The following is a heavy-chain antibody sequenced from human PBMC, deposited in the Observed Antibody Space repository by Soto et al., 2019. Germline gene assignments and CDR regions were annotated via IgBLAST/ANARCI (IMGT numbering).Heavy chain of an antibody. CDR3: AKAERYYYDSSGLDC. V-gene: IGHV3-23*01. Sequence: LRLSCAASGFTFNSYAMNWVRQAPGKGLEWVSVISSGGGRTYYADSVKGRFTISRDNSKNTLYLQMNSLRAEDTAVYYCAKAERYYYDSSGLDCWGQGTLVTVSS. CDR1: GFTFNSYA. CDR2: ISSGGGRT. D-gene: IGHD3-22*01. J-gene: IGHJ4*02.